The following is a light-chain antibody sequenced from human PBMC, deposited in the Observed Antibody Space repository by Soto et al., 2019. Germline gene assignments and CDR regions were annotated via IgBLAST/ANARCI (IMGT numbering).Light chain of an antibody. V-gene: IGKV3-11*01. CDR2: DAS. CDR1: QHISGY. CDR3: QQRSNWPPIT. J-gene: IGKJ5*01. Sequence: EAILTQSPATLSLSPGESATLSGRASQHISGYLAWYQQKPGQAPRLLISDASNRATGIPARFSGSGSGTDFTLTISSLEPEDFAVYFCQQRSNWPPITFGQGTRLEIK.